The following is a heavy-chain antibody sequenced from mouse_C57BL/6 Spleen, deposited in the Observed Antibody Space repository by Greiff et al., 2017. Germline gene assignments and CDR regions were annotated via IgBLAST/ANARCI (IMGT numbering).Heavy chain of an antibody. V-gene: IGHV1-9*01. Sequence: QVQLQQSGAELMKPGASVKLSCKATGYTFTGYWIEWVKQRPGHGLEWIGEILPGSGSTNYNEKFKGKATFTADTSSNTAYMQLSSLTTEDSAINYGASRNDGCDYWGQGTTLTVSS. J-gene: IGHJ2*01. D-gene: IGHD2-3*01. CDR1: GYTFTGYW. CDR3: ASRNDGCDY. CDR2: ILPGSGST.